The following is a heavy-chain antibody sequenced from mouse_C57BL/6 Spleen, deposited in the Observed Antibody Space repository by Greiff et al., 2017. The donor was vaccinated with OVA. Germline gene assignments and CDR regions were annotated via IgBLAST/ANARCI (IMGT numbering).Heavy chain of an antibody. D-gene: IGHD2-3*01. CDR3: AREDDGYSDY. CDR1: GYSITSGYY. J-gene: IGHJ2*01. V-gene: IGHV3-6*01. Sequence: EVQLQQSGPGLVKPSQSLSVTCSVTGYSITSGYYWNWIRQFPGNKLEWMGYISYDGSNNYNPSLKNRISITRDTSKNQFFLKLNSVTTEDTATYYCAREDDGYSDYWGQGTTLTVSS. CDR2: ISYDGSN.